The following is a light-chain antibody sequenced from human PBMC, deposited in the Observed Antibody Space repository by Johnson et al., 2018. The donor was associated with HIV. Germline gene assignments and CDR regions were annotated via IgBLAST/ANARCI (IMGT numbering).Light chain of an antibody. CDR2: DNN. CDR3: GTWDSSLSAGL. CDR1: SSNIGNNY. V-gene: IGLV1-51*01. Sequence: QSVLTQSPSVSAAPGQKVTISCSGSSSNIGNNYVSWYQQLPGTAPKLLIYDNNKRPSGIPDRFSGSKSGTSATLGITGLQTGDEADYYCGTWDSSLSAGLFGTGTNVTVL. J-gene: IGLJ1*01.